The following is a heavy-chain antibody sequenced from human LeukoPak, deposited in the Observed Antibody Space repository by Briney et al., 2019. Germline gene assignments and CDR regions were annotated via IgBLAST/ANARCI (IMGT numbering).Heavy chain of an antibody. CDR3: ARETMEFGIDYYDSSGYYRTTPFDY. CDR1: GFTFSSYA. CDR2: INWNGGST. D-gene: IGHD3-22*01. J-gene: IGHJ4*02. V-gene: IGHV3-20*01. Sequence: PGGSLRLSCAASGFTFSSYAMHWVRQAPGKGLEWVSGINWNGGSTGYADSVKGRFTISRDNAKNSLYLQMNSLRAEDTALYHCARETMEFGIDYYDSSGYYRTTPFDYWGQGTLVTVSS.